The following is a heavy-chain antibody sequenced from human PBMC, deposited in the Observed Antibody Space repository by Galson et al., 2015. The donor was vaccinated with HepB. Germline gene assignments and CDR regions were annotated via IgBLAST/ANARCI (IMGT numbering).Heavy chain of an antibody. J-gene: IGHJ4*02. Sequence: CAASGFTFSSYAMSWVRQAPGKGLEWVSAISGSGGSTYYADSVKGRFTISRDNSKNTLYLQMNSLRAEDTAVYYCAKGRDIVVVPAAFPPDYWGQGTLVTVSS. V-gene: IGHV3-23*01. CDR1: GFTFSSYA. D-gene: IGHD2-2*01. CDR3: AKGRDIVVVPAAFPPDY. CDR2: ISGSGGST.